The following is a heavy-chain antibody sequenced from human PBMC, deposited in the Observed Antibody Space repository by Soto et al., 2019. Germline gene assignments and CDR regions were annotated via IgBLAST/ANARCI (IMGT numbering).Heavy chain of an antibody. CDR1: GFTFSNYG. CDR2: IDTAGDT. J-gene: IGHJ6*02. Sequence: GGSLRLSCAASGFTFSNYGMLWVRQATGKGLEWVSTIDTAGDTYYPDSVKGRLTISRDNAKNSLHLQMNSLRAEDTAVYYCARLSSITGAWKRFGGGYHYSYGVDVWGQGTTVTVSS. V-gene: IGHV3-13*01. CDR3: ARLSSITGAWKRFGGGYHYSYGVDV. D-gene: IGHD1-20*01.